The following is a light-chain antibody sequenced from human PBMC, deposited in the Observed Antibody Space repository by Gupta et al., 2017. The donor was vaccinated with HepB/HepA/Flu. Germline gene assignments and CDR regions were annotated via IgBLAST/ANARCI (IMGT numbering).Light chain of an antibody. J-gene: IGLJ2*01. CDR3: CLNTNTITSVV. V-gene: IGLV2-23*02. CDR1: SGDIGSYNV. CDR2: EVS. Sequence: QSALTQPASVSGSPGQSITISCTGTSGDIGSYNVVSWYQQHPGKAPKVMIYEVSKRPPGVSNRFSGSKSGNTASLTISGLQAEDEADYYCCLNTNTITSVVFGGGTKLTVL.